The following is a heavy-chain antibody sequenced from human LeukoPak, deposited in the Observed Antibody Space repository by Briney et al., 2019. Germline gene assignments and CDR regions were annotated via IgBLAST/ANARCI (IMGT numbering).Heavy chain of an antibody. V-gene: IGHV3-48*02. J-gene: IGHJ4*02. D-gene: IGHD1-14*01. CDR3: ARRRGIQDY. CDR1: GFTFSSYS. CDR2: ISSSSSTI. Sequence: GGSLRLSCAASGFTFSSYSMNWVRQAPGKGLEWVSYISSSSSTIYYAGSVKGRFTISRDNAKNSLHLQMNSLRDEDTAVYYCARRRGIQDYWGQGTLVIVSA.